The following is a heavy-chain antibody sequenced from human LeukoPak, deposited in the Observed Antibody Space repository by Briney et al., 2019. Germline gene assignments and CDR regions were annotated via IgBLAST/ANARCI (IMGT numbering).Heavy chain of an antibody. CDR1: GFTVSSYY. V-gene: IGHV3-53*05. D-gene: IGHD2-2*01. J-gene: IGHJ6*03. CDR2: ISNEGGT. CDR3: ARDGGQYQLLRYHYYMDV. Sequence: GGSLRLSCAASGFTVSSYYMSWVRQAPGKGLESVSVISNEGGTYYADSVKGRFTISRDNSKNTLYLQMNSLRAEDTAVYYCARDGGQYQLLRYHYYMDVWGKGTTVTISS.